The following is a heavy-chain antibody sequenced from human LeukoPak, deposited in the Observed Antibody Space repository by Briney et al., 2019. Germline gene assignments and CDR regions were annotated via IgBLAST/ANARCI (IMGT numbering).Heavy chain of an antibody. V-gene: IGHV3-11*01. CDR1: GFTFSDYY. D-gene: IGHD6-19*01. CDR2: ISSSGSTI. CDR3: ARVDMGSGWFDY. Sequence: GXXLRLSCAASGFTFSDYYMSWVRQAPGKGLEWVSYISSSGSTIYYADSVKGRFTISRDNAKNSLYLQMNSLRAEDTAVYYCARVDMGSGWFDYWGQGTLVTVSS. J-gene: IGHJ4*02.